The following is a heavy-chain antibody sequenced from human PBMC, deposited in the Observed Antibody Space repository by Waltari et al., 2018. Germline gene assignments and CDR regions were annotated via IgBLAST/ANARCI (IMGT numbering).Heavy chain of an antibody. D-gene: IGHD6-6*01. V-gene: IGHV4-39*07. J-gene: IGHJ4*02. CDR2: IYYSGST. CDR3: ARLRSSSGIDY. CDR1: GGSISISCYY. Sequence: QLQLQESGPGLVKPSETLSLTCTVSGGSISISCYYWGWIRQPPGKGLEWIGSIYYSGSTYYNPSLKSRVTISVDTSKNQFSLKLSSVTAADTAVYYCARLRSSSGIDYWGQGTLVTVSS.